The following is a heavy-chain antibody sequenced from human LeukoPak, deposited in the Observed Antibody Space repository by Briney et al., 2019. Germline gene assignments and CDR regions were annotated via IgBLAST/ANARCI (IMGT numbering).Heavy chain of an antibody. D-gene: IGHD6-6*01. V-gene: IGHV4-4*07. CDR1: GGSISSYY. CDR2: IYTSGST. J-gene: IGHJ6*03. Sequence: PSETLSLTCTVSGGSISSYYWSWIRQPAGKGLEWIGRIYTSGSTNYNPPPKSRVTMSVDTSKNQFSLKLSPVTAADTAVYYCARSIAARLDYYYYMDVWGKGTTVTVSS. CDR3: ARSIAARLDYYYYMDV.